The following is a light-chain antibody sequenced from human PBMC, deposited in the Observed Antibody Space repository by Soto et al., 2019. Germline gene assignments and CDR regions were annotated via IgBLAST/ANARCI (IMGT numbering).Light chain of an antibody. Sequence: QSALTQPASVSGSPGQSITISCTGTSSDIGRYNLVSWYQQYPGKAPKLMIYEVSKRPSGVSNRFSGSKSGNTASLTISGLQAEDEAAYYCCSYAGSSTFTWVFGGGTKLTVL. CDR3: CSYAGSSTFTWV. CDR2: EVS. J-gene: IGLJ3*02. V-gene: IGLV2-23*02. CDR1: SSDIGRYNL.